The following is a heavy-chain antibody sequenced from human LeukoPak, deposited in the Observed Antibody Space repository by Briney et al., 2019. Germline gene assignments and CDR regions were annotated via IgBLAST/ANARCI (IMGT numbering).Heavy chain of an antibody. D-gene: IGHD3-16*02. CDR1: GYTFTSYD. CDR2: INTNTGNP. Sequence: ASVKVSCKASGYTFTSYDINWVRQATGQGLEWMGWINTNTGNPTYAQGFTGRFVFSLDTSVSTAYLQISSLKAEDTAVYYCTLGELSYDYWGQGTPVTVSS. V-gene: IGHV7-4-1*02. CDR3: TLGELSYDY. J-gene: IGHJ4*02.